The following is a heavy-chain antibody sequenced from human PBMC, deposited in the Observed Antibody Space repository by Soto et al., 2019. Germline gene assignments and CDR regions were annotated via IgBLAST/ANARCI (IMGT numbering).Heavy chain of an antibody. J-gene: IGHJ6*02. V-gene: IGHV3-11*06. Sequence: GWSLRLSCASSVFTFIDYYMSWIRQAPGKGLEWVSYISSSSSYTNYADSVKGRFTISRDNAKNSLYLQMNSLRAEDTAVYYCARDSGYSYGYYYYYGMDVWGQGTTVTVSS. CDR1: VFTFIDYY. CDR3: ARDSGYSYGYYYYYGMDV. D-gene: IGHD5-18*01. CDR2: ISSSSSYT.